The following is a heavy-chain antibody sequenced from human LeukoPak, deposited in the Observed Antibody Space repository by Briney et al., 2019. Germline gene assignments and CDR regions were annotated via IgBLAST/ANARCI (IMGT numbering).Heavy chain of an antibody. V-gene: IGHV4-59*01. CDR2: IYYSGST. J-gene: IGHJ4*02. CDR1: GGSISSYY. D-gene: IGHD3-22*01. CDR3: ARSYYYDSSGYIHSRASPFDY. Sequence: SETLSLTCTVSGGSISSYYWSWIRQPPGKGLEWIGYIYYSGSTNYNPSLKSRVTISVDTSKNRFSLKLSSVTAADTAVYYCARSYYYDSSGYIHSRASPFDYWGQGTLVTVSS.